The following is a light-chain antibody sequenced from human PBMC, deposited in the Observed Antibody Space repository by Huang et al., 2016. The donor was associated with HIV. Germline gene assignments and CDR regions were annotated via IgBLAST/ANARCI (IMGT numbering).Light chain of an antibody. J-gene: IGKJ2*01. CDR2: SAS. V-gene: IGKV1-39*01. Sequence: DIQMTQSPSSLSTFVGDRVTITCRASKNINTFLHWYQEKPGKAPRRLIYSASSLEHGDPSRVSGSASGTEFTLTVSSVQPDDSATYYCQQTYRTPYTFGQGTKLDI. CDR3: QQTYRTPYT. CDR1: KNINTF.